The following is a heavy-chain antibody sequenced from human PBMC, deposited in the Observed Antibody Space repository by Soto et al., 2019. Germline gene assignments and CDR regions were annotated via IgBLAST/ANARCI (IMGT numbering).Heavy chain of an antibody. CDR2: IYYTGSS. Sequence: SETLSLTCTVSGGSISSGGYYWSWIRQHPGKGLEWIGYIYYTGSSYYNPSLKSRVTISVGTSKNQFSLKLSSVTAADTAVYFCARFGYSTNIGIDYWGQGTLVTVSS. V-gene: IGHV4-31*03. J-gene: IGHJ4*02. CDR3: ARFGYSTNIGIDY. D-gene: IGHD3-22*01. CDR1: GGSISSGGYY.